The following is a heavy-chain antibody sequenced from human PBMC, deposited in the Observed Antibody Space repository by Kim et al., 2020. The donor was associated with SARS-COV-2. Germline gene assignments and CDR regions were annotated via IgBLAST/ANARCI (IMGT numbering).Heavy chain of an antibody. CDR2: ISTTATTT. CDR1: GFIFDSFA. D-gene: IGHD3-10*01. Sequence: GGSLRLSCAASGFIFDSFAMSWVRQAPGKGLEWVSTISTTATTTYYTDAEKGRTIISRDNSKTTQYLLVNIMRADDTAEYYCRKHADRGASYSDYWCQG. J-gene: IGHJ4*02. CDR3: RKHADRGASYSDY. V-gene: IGHV3-23*01.